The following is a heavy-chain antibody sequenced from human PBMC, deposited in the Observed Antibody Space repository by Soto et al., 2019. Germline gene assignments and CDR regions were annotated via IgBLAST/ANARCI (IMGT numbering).Heavy chain of an antibody. V-gene: IGHV5-51*01. J-gene: IGHJ3*02. CDR2: IYPGDSDT. D-gene: IGHD3-22*01. CDR1: GYSFTSYW. CDR3: ARPYYYDSSGFDAFDI. Sequence: PGEPLKISCKGFGYSFTSYWIGWVRQMPGKGLEWMGIIYPGDSDTRYSPSFQGQVTISADKSISTAYLQWSSLKASDTAMYYCARPYYYDSSGFDAFDIWGQGTMVTVSS.